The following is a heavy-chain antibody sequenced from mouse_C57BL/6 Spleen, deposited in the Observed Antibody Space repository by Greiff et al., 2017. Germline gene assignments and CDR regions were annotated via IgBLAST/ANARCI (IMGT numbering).Heavy chain of an antibody. J-gene: IGHJ3*01. V-gene: IGHV1-64*01. CDR2: IHPNSGST. CDR1: GYTFTSYW. CDR3: ARECDYGSSPWFAY. Sequence: QVQLQQPGAELVKPGASVKLSCKASGYTFTSYWMHWVKQRPGQGLEWIGMIHPNSGSTNYNEKFKSKATLTVDKSSSTAYMQLSSLTSEDSAVYYCARECDYGSSPWFAYWGQGTLVTVSA. D-gene: IGHD1-1*01.